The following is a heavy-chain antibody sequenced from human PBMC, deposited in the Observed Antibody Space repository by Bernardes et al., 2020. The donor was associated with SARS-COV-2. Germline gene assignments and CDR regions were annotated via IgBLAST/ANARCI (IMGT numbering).Heavy chain of an antibody. CDR2: IADSGETI. D-gene: IGHD3-22*01. Sequence: GGSLRLSCEASGFTFRNHALNWVRQAPGKGLEWVSGIADSGETIYYADPVRGRFTIPRDNSKNTLPLQMNSLRADDTAEYYCAKGQTTVVFSGVDVWGQGTTVTVSS. V-gene: IGHV3-23*01. CDR1: GFTFRNHA. J-gene: IGHJ6*02. CDR3: AKGQTTVVFSGVDV.